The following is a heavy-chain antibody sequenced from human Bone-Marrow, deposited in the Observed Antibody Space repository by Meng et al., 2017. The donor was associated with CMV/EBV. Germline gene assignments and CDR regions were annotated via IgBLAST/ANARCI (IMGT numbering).Heavy chain of an antibody. D-gene: IGHD3-10*01. CDR1: YTLTSLY. CDR2: INSSVGSI. J-gene: IGHJ4*02. V-gene: IGHV1-46*01. Sequence: YTLTSLYRHWVREAPGQGLEWMGIINSSVGSIRYAQKFQGRVTMPRDTSTSTVYMELSSLRSEDTAVYYCARAAWVLWFGELFDYWGQGTLVTVSS. CDR3: ARAAWVLWFGELFDY.